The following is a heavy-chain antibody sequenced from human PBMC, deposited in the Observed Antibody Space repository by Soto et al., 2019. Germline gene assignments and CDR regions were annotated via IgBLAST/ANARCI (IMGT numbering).Heavy chain of an antibody. Sequence: GASVEVSCKASGYTFASYDSNWVRQATGQGLEWMGWMNPNSGNTGYAQKFQGRVTMTRNTSISTAYMELGSLRSDDTAIYYCARTSSTSNYEGWGQGTPVTVSS. V-gene: IGHV1-8*01. CDR3: ARTSSTSNYEG. D-gene: IGHD3-22*01. CDR2: MNPNSGNT. J-gene: IGHJ1*01. CDR1: GYTFASYD.